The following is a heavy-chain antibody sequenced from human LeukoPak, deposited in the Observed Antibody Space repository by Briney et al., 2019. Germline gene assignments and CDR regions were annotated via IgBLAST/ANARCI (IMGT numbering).Heavy chain of an antibody. V-gene: IGHV1-18*04. D-gene: IGHD3-10*01. J-gene: IGHJ4*02. Sequence: ASVKVSCKSSGYTFTGYYMHWVRQAPGQGLEWMGWISAYNGNTNYAQKLQGRVTMTTDTSTSTAYMELRSLRSDDTAVYYCARVTMVRGVHDYWGQGTLVTVSS. CDR3: ARVTMVRGVHDY. CDR1: GYTFTGYY. CDR2: ISAYNGNT.